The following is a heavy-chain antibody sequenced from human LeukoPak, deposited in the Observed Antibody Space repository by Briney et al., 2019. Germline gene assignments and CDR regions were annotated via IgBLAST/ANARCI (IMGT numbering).Heavy chain of an antibody. CDR3: ARHTAMVTGFDY. CDR1: GGSISSSSYY. Sequence: SETLSLTCTVSGGSISSSSYYWGWIRQPPGKGLEWIGSIYYSGSTYYNPSPKSRVTISVDMSKNQFSLKLSSVTAADTAVYYCARHTAMVTGFDYWGQGTLATVSS. D-gene: IGHD5-18*01. J-gene: IGHJ4*02. V-gene: IGHV4-39*01. CDR2: IYYSGST.